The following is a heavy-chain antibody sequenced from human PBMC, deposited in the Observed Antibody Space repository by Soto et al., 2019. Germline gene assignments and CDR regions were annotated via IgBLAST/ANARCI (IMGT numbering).Heavy chain of an antibody. D-gene: IGHD2-2*01. CDR2: ISSSGSTI. CDR1: GFTFSSYE. V-gene: IGHV3-48*03. J-gene: IGHJ4*02. CDR3: ARGPPLIVVVPAALSYFDY. Sequence: PGGSLRLSCAASGFTFSSYEMNWVRQAPGKGLEWVSYISSSGSTIYYADSVKGRFTISRDNAKNSLYLQMNSLRAEDTAVYYCARGPPLIVVVPAALSYFDYWGQGTLVTVSS.